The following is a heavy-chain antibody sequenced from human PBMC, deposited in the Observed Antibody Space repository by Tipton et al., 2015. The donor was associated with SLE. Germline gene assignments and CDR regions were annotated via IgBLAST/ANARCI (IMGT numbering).Heavy chain of an antibody. D-gene: IGHD3-22*01. J-gene: IGHJ4*02. Sequence: QSGPEVKKPGSSVKVSCKTSGSSFNTYTLNWVRQAPGQGLEWVGGITPVFQTPNYAPKFQGRVSITTDESTSTVFLELTSLRSDDTAVYFCAREGMSAAVNPLDYWGRGTLVTVSS. CDR1: GSSFNTYT. CDR2: ITPVFQTP. CDR3: AREGMSAAVNPLDY. V-gene: IGHV1-69*05.